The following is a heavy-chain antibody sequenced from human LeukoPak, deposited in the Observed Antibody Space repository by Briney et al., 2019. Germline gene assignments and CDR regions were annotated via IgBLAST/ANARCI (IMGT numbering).Heavy chain of an antibody. Sequence: SCKASGYTFTSYYMHWVRQAPGKGLEWVAFIRYDGSNKYYADSVKGRFTISRDNSKNTLYLQMNSLRAEDTAVYYCARDNRYYFDYWGQGTLVTVSS. J-gene: IGHJ4*02. CDR1: GYTFTSYY. CDR3: ARDNRYYFDY. D-gene: IGHD1-14*01. V-gene: IGHV3-30*02. CDR2: IRYDGSNK.